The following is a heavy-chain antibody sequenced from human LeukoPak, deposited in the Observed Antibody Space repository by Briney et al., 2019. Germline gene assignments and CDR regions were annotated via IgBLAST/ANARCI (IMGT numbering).Heavy chain of an antibody. CDR1: GYSISSGYC. CDR2: IYHSGST. D-gene: IGHD5-24*01. CDR3: ARHRVEMATTKVFDY. J-gene: IGHJ4*02. V-gene: IGHV4-38-2*01. Sequence: SETLSLTCAVSGYSISSGYCWGWIRQPPGKGLEWIGSIYHSGSTYYNPSLKSRVTISVDTSKNQFSLKLSSVTAADTAVYYCARHRVEMATTKVFDYWGQGTLVTVSS.